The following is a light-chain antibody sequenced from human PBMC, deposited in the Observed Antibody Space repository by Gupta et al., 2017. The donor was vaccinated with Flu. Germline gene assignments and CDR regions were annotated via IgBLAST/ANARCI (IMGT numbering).Light chain of an antibody. CDR3: QQYNSYSMYT. CDR1: QSISNW. CDR2: KAS. V-gene: IGKV1-5*03. Sequence: DIQMTQSPSTLSASVGDRVTITCRASQSISNWLAWYQQKPGKAPKLLIYKASSLESGVPSRFSGSGSGTEFTLTISSRQPDDFATYYCQQYNSYSMYTFGQGTKLEIK. J-gene: IGKJ2*01.